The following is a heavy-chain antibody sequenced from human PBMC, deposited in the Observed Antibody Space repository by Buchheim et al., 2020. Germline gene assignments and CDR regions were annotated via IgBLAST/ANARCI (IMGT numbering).Heavy chain of an antibody. CDR2: IYTSGTT. CDR3: ARGTPNCGGGGCHGVWFDP. V-gene: IGHV4-61*02. J-gene: IGHJ5*02. Sequence: QVQLQESGPGLVKPSQTLSLTCTGSGGSISSGGFYWTWIRKPAGKGLEWIGRIYTSGTTDYNPSLKSRVIISLETSKNQFSLDLTSVTAADSAVYYCARGTPNCGGGGCHGVWFDPWGQGIL. D-gene: IGHD2-21*01. CDR1: GGSISSGGFY.